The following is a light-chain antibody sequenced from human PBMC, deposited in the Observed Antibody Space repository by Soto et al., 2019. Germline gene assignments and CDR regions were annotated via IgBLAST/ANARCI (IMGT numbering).Light chain of an antibody. Sequence: AIQMTQSPSSLSASVGDRVTTSCRASQSISSWLAWYQQKPGKAPKLLIYAASTLQSGVPSRFSGSGSGTDFTLTISCLQSEDFATYYCQQYYSYPRVTFGGGTKVDIK. J-gene: IGKJ4*01. V-gene: IGKV1-8*01. CDR2: AAS. CDR1: QSISSW. CDR3: QQYYSYPRVT.